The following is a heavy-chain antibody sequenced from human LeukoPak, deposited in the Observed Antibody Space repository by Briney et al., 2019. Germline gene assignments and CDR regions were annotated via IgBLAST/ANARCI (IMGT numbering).Heavy chain of an antibody. Sequence: SETLSLTCTVSGGSISSYYWSWIRQPPGKGLEWIGYIYYSGSTNYNPSLKSRVTISVDTSKNQFSLKLSSVTAADTAVYYCARGVGGSNWFDPWGQGTLATVSS. CDR1: GGSISSYY. CDR3: ARGVGGSNWFDP. J-gene: IGHJ5*02. V-gene: IGHV4-59*01. CDR2: IYYSGST.